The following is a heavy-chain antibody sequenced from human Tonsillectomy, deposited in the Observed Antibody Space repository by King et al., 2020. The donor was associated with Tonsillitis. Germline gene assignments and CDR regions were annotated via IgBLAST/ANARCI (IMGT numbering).Heavy chain of an antibody. CDR2: ISWNIGTI. J-gene: IGHJ4*02. CDR1: GFTFDEYA. CDR3: AKDLFLFSSNRNLFDT. Sequence: VQLVESGGGLVQPGRSLRLSCAASGFTFDEYAMHWVRQGPGKGLEWVSSISWNIGTIVYADSVKGRFTISRDNAKNSLYLQMSSLRAEDTALYYCAKDLFLFSSNRNLFDTWGQGTLVTVSS. V-gene: IGHV3-9*01. D-gene: IGHD1-14*01.